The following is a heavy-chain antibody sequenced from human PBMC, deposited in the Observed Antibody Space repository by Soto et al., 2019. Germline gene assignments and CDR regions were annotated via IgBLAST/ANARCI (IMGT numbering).Heavy chain of an antibody. V-gene: IGHV4-59*08. CDR3: ARTVLGPDLLADSFVDYYYYMDV. Sequence: SETLSLTYTVSGGSISNFYWSWIRQPPGKGLEWIGYVYYTGSTSYNPSLKRRVTFSADSSRGQFSLRLNSVTAADTAVYYCARTVLGPDLLADSFVDYYYYMDVWGQGTTVTVSS. CDR1: GGSISNFY. CDR2: VYYTGST. J-gene: IGHJ6*03. D-gene: IGHD3-9*01.